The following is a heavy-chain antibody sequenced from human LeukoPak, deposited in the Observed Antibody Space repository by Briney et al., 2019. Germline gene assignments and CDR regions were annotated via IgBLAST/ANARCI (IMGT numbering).Heavy chain of an antibody. V-gene: IGHV3-23*01. CDR3: AKGRAVEVVAALNY. CDR2: ISGSGTGT. D-gene: IGHD2-15*01. J-gene: IGHJ4*02. Sequence: PGGSLRLSCAASGFTFSSYAMSWVRQAPGKGLEWVSAISGSGTGTFYADSVKGRFTISRDNSKNTLYLQMNSLRAEDTAVYYCAKGRAVEVVAALNYWGQGTEVTVSS. CDR1: GFTFSSYA.